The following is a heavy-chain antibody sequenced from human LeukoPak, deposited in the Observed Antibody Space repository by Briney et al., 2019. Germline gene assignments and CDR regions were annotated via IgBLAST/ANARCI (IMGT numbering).Heavy chain of an antibody. J-gene: IGHJ5*02. CDR1: GYTFTVYY. D-gene: IGHD3-10*01. V-gene: IGHV1-2*02. CDR3: TRDLGQNSGVS. CDR2: INPNTGRT. Sequence: ASVKVSCKASGYTFTVYYLHWVRQAPGQGLEWMGWINPNTGRTLYVQNFQGRVTMTRDTSISTAYMELSRLRSDDTAFYYCTRDLGQNSGVSWGQGTLVTVSS.